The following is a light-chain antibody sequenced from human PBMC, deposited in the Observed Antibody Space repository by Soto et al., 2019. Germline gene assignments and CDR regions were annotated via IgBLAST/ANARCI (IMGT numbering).Light chain of an antibody. CDR3: SSYGASSTV. V-gene: IGLV2-14*03. CDR2: DVS. J-gene: IGLJ3*02. CDR1: SSDIGSYNY. Sequence: QSALTQPASLSGSPGQSITISCTGTSSDIGSYNYVSWYQQHPGKAPILMIFDVSYRPSGISDRFSGSKSGNTASLTISGLQPEDEADYYCSSYGASSTVFGGGTKLTVL.